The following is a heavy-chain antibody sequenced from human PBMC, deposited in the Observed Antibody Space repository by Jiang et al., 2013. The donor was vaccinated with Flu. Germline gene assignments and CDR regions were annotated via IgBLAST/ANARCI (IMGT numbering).Heavy chain of an antibody. Sequence: QGLEWMGWMNPNSGNTGYAQKFQGRVTMTRNTSISTAYMELSSLRSEDTAVYYCARGLGATESNYWGQGTLVTVSS. CDR3: ARGLGATESNY. CDR2: MNPNSGNT. J-gene: IGHJ4*02. D-gene: IGHD1-26*01. V-gene: IGHV1-8*01.